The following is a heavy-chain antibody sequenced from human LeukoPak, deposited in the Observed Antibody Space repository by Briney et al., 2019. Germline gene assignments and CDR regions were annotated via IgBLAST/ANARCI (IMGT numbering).Heavy chain of an antibody. CDR3: ARGPPNWGYDY. D-gene: IGHD7-27*01. V-gene: IGHV1-8*01. J-gene: IGHJ4*02. Sequence: ASVKLSCKASGYTFTSYDFNWVRQATGQRPEWMGWMSPNSGDTDYAQKFQDRVTMTRNTSISTAYMELSSLRSDDTAVYYCARGPPNWGYDYWGPGTLVTVSS. CDR1: GYTFTSYD. CDR2: MSPNSGDT.